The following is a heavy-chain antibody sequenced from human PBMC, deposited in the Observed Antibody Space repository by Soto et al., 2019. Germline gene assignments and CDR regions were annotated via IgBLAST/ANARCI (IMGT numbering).Heavy chain of an antibody. CDR3: ARGWGTTVVTLDAFDI. CDR2: ISSGATYR. J-gene: IGHJ3*02. V-gene: IGHV3-21*01. CDR1: VFTFSTYN. D-gene: IGHD2-21*02. Sequence: WSLRLSCSASVFTFSTYNMNWFRQAPGKGLEWVSSISSGATYRYYPDSVKGRFTVSRDNPNNSLYLQMNSLRGEDTAVYYCARGWGTTVVTLDAFDIWGQGTMVTVSS.